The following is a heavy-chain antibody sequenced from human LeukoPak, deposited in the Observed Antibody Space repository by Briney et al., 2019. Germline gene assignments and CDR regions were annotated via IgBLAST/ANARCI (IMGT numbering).Heavy chain of an antibody. CDR1: GYTFIDYY. CDR3: ATDRELRFLEWLPDRGAFDI. D-gene: IGHD3-3*01. Sequence: ASVKVSCKASGYTFIDYYMHWVQQAPGKGLEWMGRVDPEDGETIYAEKFQGRVTTTADTSMDTAYMEVSSLRSEDTAVYYCATDRELRFLEWLPDRGAFDIWGQGTMVTVSS. CDR2: VDPEDGET. J-gene: IGHJ3*02. V-gene: IGHV1-69-2*01.